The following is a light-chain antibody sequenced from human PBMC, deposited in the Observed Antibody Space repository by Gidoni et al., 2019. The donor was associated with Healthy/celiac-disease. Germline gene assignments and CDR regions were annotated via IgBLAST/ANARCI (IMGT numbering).Light chain of an antibody. J-gene: IGKJ1*01. V-gene: IGKV1-33*01. Sequence: DIQMTQSPSSLSASVGDRVTITCQASQDISNYLNWYQQKPGKAPTLLIYDASNLETGVPSRFSGSGSGTDFTFTISSLQPEDIATYYCKQYDNLPTWTFGQGTKVEIK. CDR3: KQYDNLPTWT. CDR1: QDISNY. CDR2: DAS.